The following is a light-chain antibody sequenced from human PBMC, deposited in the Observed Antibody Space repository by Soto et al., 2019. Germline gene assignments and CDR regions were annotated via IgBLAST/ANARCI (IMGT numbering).Light chain of an antibody. V-gene: IGLV2-14*01. Sequence: QSVLTQAASVSGSPGQSITISCTGTSSDVGGYNYVSWYQQHPGKAPKLMIYDVSNRPSGVSNRFSGSKSGNTASLTISGLQAEDEADYYCSSYTSSSIPYVFGTGTKSPS. CDR3: SSYTSSSIPYV. CDR1: SSDVGGYNY. J-gene: IGLJ1*01. CDR2: DVS.